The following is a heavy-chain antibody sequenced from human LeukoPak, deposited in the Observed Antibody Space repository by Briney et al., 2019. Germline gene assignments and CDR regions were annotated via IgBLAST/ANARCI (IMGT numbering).Heavy chain of an antibody. CDR3: ARQSDPYYHYGLDF. J-gene: IGHJ6*02. CDR2: AYYTGTT. V-gene: IGHV4-59*01. CDR1: GGSIKNYY. Sequence: PSETLSLTCALSGGSIKNYYWSWIRQPLGKGLEWIGYAYYTGTTSYNPSLKSRVTIPVETSKNQFSLTLNSVTAADTAVYHCARQSDPYYHYGLDFWGQGTTVIVSS.